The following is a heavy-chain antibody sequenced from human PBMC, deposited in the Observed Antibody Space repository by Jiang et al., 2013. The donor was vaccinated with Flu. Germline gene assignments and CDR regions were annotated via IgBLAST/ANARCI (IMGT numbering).Heavy chain of an antibody. CDR2: SSLSLVQ. Sequence: SVKVSCKASGGTFSSYAISWVRQALDKGLSGWEGSSLSLVQQTTHRSSRGRVTITADESTSTAYMELSSLRSEDTAVYYCARVLKRSYDFWSGYYFDYWGQGTLVTVSS. CDR3: ARVLKRSYDFWSGYYFDY. CDR1: GGTFSSYA. J-gene: IGHJ4*02. D-gene: IGHD3-3*01. V-gene: IGHV1-69*01.